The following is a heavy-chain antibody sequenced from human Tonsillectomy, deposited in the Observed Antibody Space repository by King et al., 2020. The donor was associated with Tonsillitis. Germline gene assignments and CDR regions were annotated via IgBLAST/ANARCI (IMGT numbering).Heavy chain of an antibody. J-gene: IGHJ4*02. D-gene: IGHD3-3*01. CDR2: MSYDGSKK. CDR1: GFTFSRYA. V-gene: IGHV3-30*18. CDR3: AKDSDFWSGYPPPQFDY. Sequence: VQLVESGGGVVQPGRSLRLSCAASGFTFSRYAMHWVRQAPGKGLEWVAVMSYDGSKKYYADSVKGRFTISRDNSNNTLYLQMNSLGAVDTAVYYCAKDSDFWSGYPPPQFDYWGQGPLVTVPS.